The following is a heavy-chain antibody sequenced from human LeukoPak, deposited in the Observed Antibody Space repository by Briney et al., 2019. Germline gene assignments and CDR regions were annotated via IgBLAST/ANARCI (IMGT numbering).Heavy chain of an antibody. CDR2: IWYDGSNE. CDR3: AREISMFANAFDL. Sequence: PGGSLRLSCAASGFTLSNSGMHWVRQAPGKGLEWVAVIWYDGSNEYYADAVKGRFIISRDNSKNTVHLQMTSLRVEDTSVYYCAREISMFANAFDLWGQGTLVAVSS. V-gene: IGHV3-33*01. D-gene: IGHD3-10*02. CDR1: GFTLSNSG. J-gene: IGHJ3*01.